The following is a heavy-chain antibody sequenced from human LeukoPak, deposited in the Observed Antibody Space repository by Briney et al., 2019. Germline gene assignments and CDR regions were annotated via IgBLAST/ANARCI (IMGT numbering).Heavy chain of an antibody. CDR2: INHSGST. CDR1: GGSFSGYY. V-gene: IGHV4-34*01. J-gene: IGHJ4*02. D-gene: IGHD3-3*01. CDR3: ARGVRDYDFWSGYLYYFDY. Sequence: SETLSLTCAVYGGSFSGYYWSWIRQPPGKGLEWIGEINHSGSTNYNPSLKSRVTISVDTSKNQFSLKLSSVTAADTAVYYCARGVRDYDFWSGYLYYFDYWDQGTLVTVSS.